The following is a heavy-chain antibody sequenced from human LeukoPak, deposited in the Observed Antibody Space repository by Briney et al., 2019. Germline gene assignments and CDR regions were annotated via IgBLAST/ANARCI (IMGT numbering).Heavy chain of an antibody. CDR3: AKRSLVVVTATTFRYFDY. D-gene: IGHD2-21*02. CDR2: ISGSGGST. Sequence: AGGSLRLSCAASGFIVNSYAMSWVRQAPGKGLEWVSAISGSGGSTYYADSVKGRFTISRDNSKNTLYLQMNSLRAEDTAVYYCAKRSLVVVTATTFRYFDYWGQGTLVTVSS. J-gene: IGHJ4*02. CDR1: GFIVNSYA. V-gene: IGHV3-23*01.